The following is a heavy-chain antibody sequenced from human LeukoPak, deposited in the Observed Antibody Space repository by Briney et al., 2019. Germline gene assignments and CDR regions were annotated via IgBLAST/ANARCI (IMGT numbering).Heavy chain of an antibody. CDR1: GDSISGFH. CDR3: AREGIRITMVRGVIITGTTSDAFDI. J-gene: IGHJ3*02. D-gene: IGHD3-10*01. V-gene: IGHV4-59*12. CDR2: IYYSGST. Sequence: SETLSLTCAVSGDSISGFHWSWIRQPPGKGLEWIGYIYYSGSTYYNPSLKSRVTMSVDTSKNQFSLKLSSVTAADTAVYYCAREGIRITMVRGVIITGTTSDAFDIWGQGTMVTVSS.